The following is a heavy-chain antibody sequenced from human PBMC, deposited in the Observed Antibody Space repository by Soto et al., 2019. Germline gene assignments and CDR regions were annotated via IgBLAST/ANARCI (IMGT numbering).Heavy chain of an antibody. D-gene: IGHD3-9*01. J-gene: IGHJ6*02. CDR1: GFTFSIYA. CDR2: ISGSGGST. CDR3: AKATVLRYFDWLLAGPYYYGMDV. Sequence: EVQLLESGGGLVQPGGSLRLSCAASGFTFSIYAMSWVRQAPGKGLEWVSAISGSGGSTYYADSVKGRFTISRDNSKNTLYLQMNSLRAEDTAVYYCAKATVLRYFDWLLAGPYYYGMDVWGQGTTVTVSS. V-gene: IGHV3-23*01.